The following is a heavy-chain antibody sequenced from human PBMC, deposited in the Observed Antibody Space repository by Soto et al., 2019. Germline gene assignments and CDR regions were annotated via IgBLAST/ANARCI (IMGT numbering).Heavy chain of an antibody. J-gene: IGHJ4*02. CDR2: ISGSGGST. Sequence: GGSLRLSCAASGFTFSSYAMSWVRQAPGRGLESVSAISGSGGSTYYADSVKFWCTISRENSKNTLYLQMNSLRAEDTAVYYCAKDEGYYDSSGYPYFDYWGQGTLVTVSS. V-gene: IGHV3-23*01. CDR3: AKDEGYYDSSGYPYFDY. CDR1: GFTFSSYA. D-gene: IGHD3-22*01.